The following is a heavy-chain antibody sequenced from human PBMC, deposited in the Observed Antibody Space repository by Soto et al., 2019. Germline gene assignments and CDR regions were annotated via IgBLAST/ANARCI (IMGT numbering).Heavy chain of an antibody. D-gene: IGHD3-3*01. Sequence: PSETLSLTCTVSGGSISSGDYYWSWIRQPPGKGLEWIGYIYYSGSTYYNPSLKSRVTISVDTSKNQFSLKLSSVTAADTAVYYCARAYYDFWSGYGSWLDPWGQGTLVTVSS. CDR1: GGSISSGDYY. CDR3: ARAYYDFWSGYGSWLDP. CDR2: IYYSGST. J-gene: IGHJ5*02. V-gene: IGHV4-30-4*01.